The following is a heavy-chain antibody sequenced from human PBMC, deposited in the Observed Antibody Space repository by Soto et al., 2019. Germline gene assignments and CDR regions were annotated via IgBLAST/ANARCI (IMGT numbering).Heavy chain of an antibody. CDR3: AKGGSSGWPGGEDF. Sequence: EVQLLESGGGLVQPGGSLRLSCVVSGFTFSNDAMSWVRKTPGKGLEWVSGITSDGSTTWYADFVEGRFTISRDNSKNTVYLQLNSPRGEDAAVYFCAKGGSSGWPGGEDFWGQGTMVTVSS. CDR2: ITSDGSTT. D-gene: IGHD6-19*01. CDR1: GFTFSNDA. V-gene: IGHV3-23*01. J-gene: IGHJ4*02.